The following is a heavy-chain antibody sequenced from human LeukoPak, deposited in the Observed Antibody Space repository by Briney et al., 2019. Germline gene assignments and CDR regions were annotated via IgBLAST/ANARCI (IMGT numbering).Heavy chain of an antibody. D-gene: IGHD2-21*02. J-gene: IGHJ4*02. CDR1: GGSFSGYY. V-gene: IGHV4-34*01. Sequence: SETLSLTCAVYGGSFSGYYWSWIRQPPGKGLEWIGEISHSGSTNYNPSLKSRVTISVDTSKNQFSLKLSSVTAADTAVYYCARTAYCGGDCYDKNFDYWGQGTLVTVSS. CDR2: ISHSGST. CDR3: ARTAYCGGDCYDKNFDY.